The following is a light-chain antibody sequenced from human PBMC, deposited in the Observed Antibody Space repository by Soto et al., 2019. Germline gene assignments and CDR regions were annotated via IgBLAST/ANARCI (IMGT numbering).Light chain of an antibody. CDR1: QGISTW. Sequence: DIQMTQSPSSVSASVGDRVTITCRAGQGISTWLAWYQQKPGKAPSLLIFGASNLHSGIPSRFSGSGSGTHFTLTISNLQPEDFATYYCQQANSFPLTFGGGTKVDIK. J-gene: IGKJ4*01. CDR2: GAS. CDR3: QQANSFPLT. V-gene: IGKV1-12*01.